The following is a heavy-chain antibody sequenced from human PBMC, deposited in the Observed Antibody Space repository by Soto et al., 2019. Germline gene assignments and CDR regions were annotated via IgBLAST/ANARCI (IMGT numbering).Heavy chain of an antibody. J-gene: IGHJ4*01. CDR1: GFTFSSHN. Sequence: PGGSLRLSCTYSGFTFSSHNMNWVRQAPGKGLEWVSYIDASSSTIYYADSVKGRFTISRDNAKKSVYLQMNSLRVEDTAVYYYVGGVVGTNWYYFDFWGQGTLVTVSS. CDR2: IDASSSTI. CDR3: VGGVVGTNWYYFDF. D-gene: IGHD1-1*01. V-gene: IGHV3-48*01.